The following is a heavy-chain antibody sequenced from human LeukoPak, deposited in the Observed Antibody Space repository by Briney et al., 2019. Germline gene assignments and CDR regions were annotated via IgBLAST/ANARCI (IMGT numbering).Heavy chain of an antibody. J-gene: IGHJ4*02. CDR1: GFSLSTSGVG. D-gene: IGHD2-15*01. V-gene: IGHV2-5*02. CDR3: AHRGQRWYLGG. CDR2: IYWDDYK. Sequence: GPTVVEPKQTLNLTCTFSGFSLSTSGVGLGLNRQPPGEALEWLALIYWDDYKLLSPSLKSRLTITQDTSKNQVVLTMTNMDPVNTATYYCAHRGQRWYLGGWGQGTLVTVSS.